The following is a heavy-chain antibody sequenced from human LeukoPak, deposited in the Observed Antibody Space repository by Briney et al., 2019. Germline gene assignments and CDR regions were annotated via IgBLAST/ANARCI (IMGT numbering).Heavy chain of an antibody. J-gene: IGHJ4*02. CDR3: ARRHGGGNSPEDY. V-gene: IGHV5-51*01. CDR2: IWPGNSDT. D-gene: IGHD4-23*01. CDR1: GYRFTDYW. Sequence: GESLQISCKSSGYRFTDYWIGWVRQMPGKGLEWMGIIWPGNSDTRYSPSFQGQVTISADKSISTAYLQWSSLKASDTAMYYCARRHGGGNSPEDYWGQGTLVTVSS.